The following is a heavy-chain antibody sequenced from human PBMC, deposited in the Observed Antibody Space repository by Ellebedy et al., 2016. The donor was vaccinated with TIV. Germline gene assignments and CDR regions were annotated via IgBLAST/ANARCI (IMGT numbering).Heavy chain of an antibody. Sequence: PGGSLRPSCAASGFTFSSYWMPWVRQAPGEGLVWVSRINSDGSSTSYADSVKGRFTISRDNAKNTLYLQMNSLRAEDTAVYNCARGGAYSSVLFDYWGQGTLVTVSS. J-gene: IGHJ4*02. CDR3: ARGGAYSSVLFDY. CDR2: INSDGSST. CDR1: GFTFSSYW. V-gene: IGHV3-74*01. D-gene: IGHD5-18*01.